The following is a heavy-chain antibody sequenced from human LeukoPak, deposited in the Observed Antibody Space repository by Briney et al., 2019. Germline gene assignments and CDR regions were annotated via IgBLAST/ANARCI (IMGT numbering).Heavy chain of an antibody. D-gene: IGHD2-21*02. CDR2: IWYDGSNK. Sequence: SGGSLRLSCAASGFTFSSYAMSWVRQAPGKGLEWVAVIWYDGSNKYYADSVKGRFTISRDNSKNTLYLQMNSLRAEDTAVYYCARDFVSGGDPSNWFDPWGQGTLVTVSS. V-gene: IGHV3-33*08. CDR3: ARDFVSGGDPSNWFDP. J-gene: IGHJ5*02. CDR1: GFTFSSYA.